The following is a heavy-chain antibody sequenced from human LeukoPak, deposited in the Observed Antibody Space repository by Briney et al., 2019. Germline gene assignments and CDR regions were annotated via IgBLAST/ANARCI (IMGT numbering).Heavy chain of an antibody. CDR1: GYTFTSYY. CDR3: ARGPNDYDSSGEALNGNYYYMDV. CDR2: INPSGGST. J-gene: IGHJ6*03. D-gene: IGHD3-22*01. V-gene: IGHV1-46*01. Sequence: GASVTVSCKASGYTFTSYYMHWVRQAPGQGLEWMGIINPSGGSTSYAQKFQGRVTMTRDMSTGTVYMELSSLRSEDTAVYYCARGPNDYDSSGEALNGNYYYMDVWGKGTTVTVSS.